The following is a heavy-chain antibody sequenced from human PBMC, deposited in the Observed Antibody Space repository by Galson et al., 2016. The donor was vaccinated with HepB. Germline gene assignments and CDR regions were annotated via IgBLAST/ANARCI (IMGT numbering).Heavy chain of an antibody. Sequence: SLRLSCAASGFTLSDYSMYWVRQAPGKGLEWVAIIWYDGSDKFYAGSVKGRFTISRDNSNNTMFLQMNNLKVEDTAVYYCARDKSLLTPLWYFDLWGRGTPVSVSS. V-gene: IGHV3-33*01. J-gene: IGHJ2*01. CDR3: ARDKSLLTPLWYFDL. D-gene: IGHD2-15*01. CDR2: IWYDGSDK. CDR1: GFTLSDYS.